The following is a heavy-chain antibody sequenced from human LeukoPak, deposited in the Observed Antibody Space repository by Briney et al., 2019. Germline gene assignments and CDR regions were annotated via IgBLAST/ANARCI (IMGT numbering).Heavy chain of an antibody. CDR3: ARTRSTSCYAIGY. CDR2: INHSGST. Sequence: KPSETLSLTCAVYGGSFSGYYWSWIRQPPGKGLEWIGEINHSGSTNCNPSLKSRVTISVDTSKNQFSLKLSSVTAADTAVYYCARTRSTSCYAIGYWGQGTLVTVSS. CDR1: GGSFSGYY. J-gene: IGHJ4*02. V-gene: IGHV4-34*01. D-gene: IGHD2-2*01.